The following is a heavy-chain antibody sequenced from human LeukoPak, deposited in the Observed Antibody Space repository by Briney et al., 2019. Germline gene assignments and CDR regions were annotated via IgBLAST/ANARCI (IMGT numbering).Heavy chain of an antibody. D-gene: IGHD5-24*01. CDR1: GDSVSRNNIA. V-gene: IGHV6-1*01. J-gene: IGHJ4*02. CDR3: ARGLGWPYFDS. CDR2: TYFGSKWYH. Sequence: SQTLSLTCAISGDSVSRNNIAWNWIRQSPSRGLGWLGRTYFGSKWYHEYAISVKGRITINPDTSKNQFSLQLNSVIPEDTAIYYCARGLGWPYFDSWGQGTLVTVSS.